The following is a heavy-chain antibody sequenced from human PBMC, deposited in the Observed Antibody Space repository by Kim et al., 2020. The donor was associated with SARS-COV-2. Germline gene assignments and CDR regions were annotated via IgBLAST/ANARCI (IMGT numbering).Heavy chain of an antibody. J-gene: IGHJ3*02. CDR2: ISYDGSNK. CDR3: AIIPGIAVGGASNDAFDI. D-gene: IGHD6-19*01. V-gene: IGHV3-30*03. CDR1: GFTFSSYG. Sequence: GGSLRLSCAASGFTFSSYGMHWVRQAPGKGLEWVAVISYDGSNKYYADSVKGRFTISRDNSKNTLYLQMNSLRAEDTAVYYCAIIPGIAVGGASNDAFDIWGQGTMVTVSS.